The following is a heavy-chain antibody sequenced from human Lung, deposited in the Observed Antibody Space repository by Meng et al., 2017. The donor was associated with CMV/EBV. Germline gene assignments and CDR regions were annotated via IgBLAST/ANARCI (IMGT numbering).Heavy chain of an antibody. J-gene: IGHJ6*02. CDR1: GYTFSNYG. V-gene: IGHV1-18*01. Sequence: ASVXVSCKASGYTFSNYGISWVRQAPGQGLEWMGWISTYSGNTNYAQKFQGRVTMSTDTSTNTAYMELRSLRSDDTAVYYCARDFVPFGATAVYYGMDVWXQGTSVTVSS. CDR2: ISTYSGNT. CDR3: ARDFVPFGATAVYYGMDV. D-gene: IGHD6-13*01.